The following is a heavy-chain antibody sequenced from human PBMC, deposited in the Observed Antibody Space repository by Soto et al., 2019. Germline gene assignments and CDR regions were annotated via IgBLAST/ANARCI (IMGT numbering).Heavy chain of an antibody. D-gene: IGHD2-15*01. CDR2: ISAYNGNT. V-gene: IGHV1-18*01. Sequence: ASVKVSGKASGYTFTSYGISWVRQAPGQGLEWMGWISAYNGNTNYAQKLQGRVTMTTDTSTSTSYMELRILRSDDTAVYYCARGEDIVVVVADPGWFDPWGQGTLVTVSS. J-gene: IGHJ5*02. CDR1: GYTFTSYG. CDR3: ARGEDIVVVVADPGWFDP.